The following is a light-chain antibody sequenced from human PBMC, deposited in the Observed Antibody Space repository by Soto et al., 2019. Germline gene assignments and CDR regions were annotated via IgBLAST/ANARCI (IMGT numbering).Light chain of an antibody. Sequence: EIVMTQSPVTLSMSPGERATLSCWAGQSVSSNLAWYQQRPGQAPRLLIYGASTRATGIPARFTGSGSGTEFTLTFSSLQFDDSAVYYCKQYNDWWTFGQGTKVEIK. CDR1: QSVSSN. CDR2: GAS. CDR3: KQYNDWWT. J-gene: IGKJ1*01. V-gene: IGKV3-15*01.